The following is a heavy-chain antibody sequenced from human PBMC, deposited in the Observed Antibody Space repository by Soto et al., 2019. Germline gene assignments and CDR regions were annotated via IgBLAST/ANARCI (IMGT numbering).Heavy chain of an antibody. CDR1: GYTFTSYA. V-gene: IGHV1-3*01. D-gene: IGHD6-19*01. J-gene: IGHJ4*02. CDR2: INAGNGNT. Sequence: QVQLVQSGAEVKKPGASVKVSCKASGYTFTSYAIHWVRQAPGQRLEWMGWINAGNGNTKYSQKFQGRVTITRDTSASPSYMELSSLRSEDTAVYYCARAGTSGWLDYWGQGSLVTVSS. CDR3: ARAGTSGWLDY.